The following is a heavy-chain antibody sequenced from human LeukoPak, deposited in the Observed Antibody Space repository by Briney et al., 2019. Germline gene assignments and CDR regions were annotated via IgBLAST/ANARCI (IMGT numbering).Heavy chain of an antibody. CDR1: GFTFSNYA. CDR3: ARDKTTGGWYEFDY. D-gene: IGHD6-19*01. Sequence: GGSLRLSCAASGFTFSNYAMSWVRQAPGKGLEWVSGISGSGGSTFYADSVKGRFTISRDNSKNTLYLQMNSLRAEDTAVYYCARDKTTGGWYEFDYWGQGTLVTVSS. V-gene: IGHV3-23*01. CDR2: ISGSGGST. J-gene: IGHJ4*02.